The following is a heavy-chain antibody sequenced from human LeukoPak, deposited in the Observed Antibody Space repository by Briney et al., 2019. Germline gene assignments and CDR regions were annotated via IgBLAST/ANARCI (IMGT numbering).Heavy chain of an antibody. D-gene: IGHD1-26*01. J-gene: IGHJ4*02. CDR1: GGSFSGYY. Sequence: PSETLSLTCAVYGGSFSGYYWSWLRQPPGKGLEWIGEINHSGSTNYNPSRKSRVTISVDTSKNQFSLKLSSVTAADTAVYYCARGVAISTADYWGQGTLVTVSS. V-gene: IGHV4-34*01. CDR2: INHSGST. CDR3: ARGVAISTADY.